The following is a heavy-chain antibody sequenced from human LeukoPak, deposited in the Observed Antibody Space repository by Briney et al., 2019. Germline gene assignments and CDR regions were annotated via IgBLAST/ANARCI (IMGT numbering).Heavy chain of an antibody. D-gene: IGHD2-21*02. V-gene: IGHV1-18*01. J-gene: IGHJ4*02. Sequence: ASVKVSCKASGYTFSSYGISWVRQAPGQGLEWMGWISVYNGNTNYAQKYQGRVTMTTDTSTSTAYMELRSLKSDDTAVYCCARHFFGPTSCGADCYYYFDFWGQGTLVTVSS. CDR1: GYTFSSYG. CDR2: ISVYNGNT. CDR3: ARHFFGPTSCGADCYYYFDF.